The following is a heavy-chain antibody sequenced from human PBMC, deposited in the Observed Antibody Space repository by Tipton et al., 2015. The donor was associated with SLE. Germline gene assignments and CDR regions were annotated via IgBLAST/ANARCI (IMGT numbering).Heavy chain of an antibody. CDR1: GYSFTSYW. V-gene: IGHV5-51*01. J-gene: IGHJ4*02. CDR3: ARQGDTFGDYAEY. Sequence: QSGAEVKKPGESLKISCKGSGYSFTSYWIGWERQMPGKGLEWMGIIYPGDSDTRYSPSFQGQVTISADRSITTAYLQWSSLRASDTAMYYCARQGDTFGDYAEYWGQGTLVTVSS. D-gene: IGHD4-17*01. CDR2: IYPGDSDT.